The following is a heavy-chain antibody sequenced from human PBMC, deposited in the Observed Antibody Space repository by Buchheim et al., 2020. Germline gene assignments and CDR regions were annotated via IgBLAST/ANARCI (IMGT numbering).Heavy chain of an antibody. CDR1: GDSISAFY. V-gene: IGHV4-34*10. CDR3: ARSNEIYGSGRSYGMDV. CDR2: INHSGST. Sequence: QVQLQESGPGLVKPSETLSLTCTVSGDSISAFYWSWFRQPPGKGLEWIGEINHSGSTNYTPSLKSRVTISVDKSKNQFYLKLSSVTAADTAVYYCARSNEIYGSGRSYGMDVWGQGTT. J-gene: IGHJ6*02. D-gene: IGHD3-10*01.